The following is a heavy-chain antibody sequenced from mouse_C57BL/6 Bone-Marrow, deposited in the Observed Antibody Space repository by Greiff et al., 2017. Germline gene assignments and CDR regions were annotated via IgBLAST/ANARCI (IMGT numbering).Heavy chain of an antibody. CDR1: GYTFTDYY. CDR3: ANIDY. CDR2: INPNNGGT. J-gene: IGHJ2*01. V-gene: IGHV1-26*01. Sequence: EVQLQQSGPELVKPGASVKISFKASGYTFTDYYMNWVKQSHGKSLEWIGDINPNNGGTSYNQKFKGKATLTVDKSSSTAYMELRSLTSEDSAVYYCANIDYWGQGTTLTVSS.